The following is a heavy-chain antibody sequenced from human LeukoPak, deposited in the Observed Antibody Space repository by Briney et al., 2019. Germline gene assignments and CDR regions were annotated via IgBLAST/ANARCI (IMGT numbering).Heavy chain of an antibody. CDR1: GYTFTSYG. CDR2: MNPNSGNT. J-gene: IGHJ4*02. CDR3: ARLYYDFWSGYYGQIDY. Sequence: ASVKVSCKASGYTFTSYGISWVRQATGQGLEWMGWMNPNSGNTGYAQKFQGRVTMTRNTSISTAYMELSSLRSEDTAVYYCARLYYDFWSGYYGQIDYWGQGTLVTVSS. V-gene: IGHV1-8*02. D-gene: IGHD3-3*01.